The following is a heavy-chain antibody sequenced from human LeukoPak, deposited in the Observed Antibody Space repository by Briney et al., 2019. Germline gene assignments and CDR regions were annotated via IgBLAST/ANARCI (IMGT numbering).Heavy chain of an antibody. Sequence: PSETLSLTCAAYGGSFSGYYWSWIRQPPGKGLEWIGEINHSGSTNYNPSLKSRVTISVDTSKNQFSLKLSSVTAADTAVYYCARAAIYYDSSGLGYWGQGTLVTVSS. CDR1: GGSFSGYY. D-gene: IGHD3-22*01. CDR2: INHSGST. J-gene: IGHJ4*02. V-gene: IGHV4-34*01. CDR3: ARAAIYYDSSGLGY.